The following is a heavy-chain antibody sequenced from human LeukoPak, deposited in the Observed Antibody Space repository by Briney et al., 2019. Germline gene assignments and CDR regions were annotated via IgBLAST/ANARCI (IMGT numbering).Heavy chain of an antibody. V-gene: IGHV3-53*01. Sequence: GGSLRLSCAASGFTVSSNYMSWVRQAPGKGLEWVSVIYSGGTTYYADSLKGGFTISSDNAKSTLYLQMNSLRAEDTAVYYCARGNYDILTGYYPYWGQGTLVTVSS. CDR2: IYSGGTT. J-gene: IGHJ4*02. CDR3: ARGNYDILTGYYPY. CDR1: GFTVSSNY. D-gene: IGHD3-9*01.